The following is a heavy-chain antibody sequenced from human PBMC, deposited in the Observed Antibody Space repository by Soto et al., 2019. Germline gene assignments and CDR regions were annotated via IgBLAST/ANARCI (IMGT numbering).Heavy chain of an antibody. CDR3: ARGRVAVAGTGNYYYYYGMDV. D-gene: IGHD6-19*01. CDR2: IHHGGST. CDR1: GGSISSFSSTHY. J-gene: IGHJ6*02. V-gene: IGHV4-39*07. Sequence: SETLSLTCTVSGGSISSFSSTHYWGWVRQPPGKGMEWIGRIHHGGSTNYNPSLKSRVTISVDTSKNQFSLKLSSVTAADTAVYYCARGRVAVAGTGNYYYYYGMDVWGQGTTVTVSS.